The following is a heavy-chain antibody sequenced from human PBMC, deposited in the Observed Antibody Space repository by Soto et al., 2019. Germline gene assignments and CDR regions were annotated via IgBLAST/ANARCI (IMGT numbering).Heavy chain of an antibody. CDR3: ARVEWVTPVPYSSCGMDV. CDR1: GYTFTSYG. J-gene: IGHJ6*02. D-gene: IGHD1-26*01. Sequence: SVNGSCKASGYTFTSYGISWVRQAPGQGLEWMGWISAYNGNTNYAQKLQGRVTMTTDTSTSTAYMELRSLRSDDTAVYYCARVEWVTPVPYSSCGMDVRCPAPTLTGSS. V-gene: IGHV1-18*01. CDR2: ISAYNGNT.